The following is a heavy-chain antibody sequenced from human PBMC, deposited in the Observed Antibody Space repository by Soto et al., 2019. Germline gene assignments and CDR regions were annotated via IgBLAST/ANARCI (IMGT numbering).Heavy chain of an antibody. CDR3: AREGHCSGGSCYHTRPYYYYMDV. Sequence: GASVKVSCKASGGTFSSYTISWVRQAPGQRLEWMGRFIPILGIANYAQKFQGRVTITADKSTGTAYMELSSLRSEDTAVYYCAREGHCSGGSCYHTRPYYYYMDVWGKGTTVTVSS. CDR2: FIPILGIA. V-gene: IGHV1-69*04. D-gene: IGHD2-15*01. J-gene: IGHJ6*03. CDR1: GGTFSSYT.